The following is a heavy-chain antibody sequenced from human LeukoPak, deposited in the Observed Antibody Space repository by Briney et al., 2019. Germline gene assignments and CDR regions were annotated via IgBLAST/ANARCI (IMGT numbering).Heavy chain of an antibody. D-gene: IGHD6-19*01. CDR2: IYPGDSDT. Sequence: GESLQISCQGSGSTFSSYWIGWVRQLPGKGLEWMGIIYPGDSDTRYSPSFQGQVAISADRSINTAYLQWSSLKASDIAMYYCARHGKYSSGSHYFDNWGQGTLVTVSS. J-gene: IGHJ4*02. CDR3: ARHGKYSSGSHYFDN. V-gene: IGHV5-51*01. CDR1: GSTFSSYW.